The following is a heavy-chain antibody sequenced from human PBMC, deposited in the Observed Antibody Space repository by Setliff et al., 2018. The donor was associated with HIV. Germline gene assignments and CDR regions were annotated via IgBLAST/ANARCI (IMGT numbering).Heavy chain of an antibody. V-gene: IGHV7-4-1*02. CDR2: INANSGSP. J-gene: IGHJ5*02. Sequence: ASVKVSCKTSGYNFENYAINWVRQAPGQGLEWMGWINANSGSPTYAQAFTRRFFFSVDTAVATAYLQINNLKTEDTAVYFCARGLYGDYGGDLNWLDPWGHGTRVTVSS. CDR3: ARGLYGDYGGDLNWLDP. CDR1: GYNFENYA. D-gene: IGHD4-17*01.